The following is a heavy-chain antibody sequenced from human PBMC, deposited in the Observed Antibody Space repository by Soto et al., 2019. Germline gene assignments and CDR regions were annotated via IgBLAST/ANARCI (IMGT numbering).Heavy chain of an antibody. CDR1: GFTFSDSA. V-gene: IGHV3-73*02. J-gene: IGHJ4*02. CDR2: IRNRANSYAT. CDR3: TTTPVTTD. D-gene: IGHD4-17*01. Sequence: EVQLVESGGGLVQPGGSLKLSCAASGFTFSDSAMHWVRQTSGKGLEWVGRIRNRANSYATAYAASVKGRFTISRDDSKNTAYLQMNRLKTDDTAVYYCTTTPVTTDWGQGTLVTVSS.